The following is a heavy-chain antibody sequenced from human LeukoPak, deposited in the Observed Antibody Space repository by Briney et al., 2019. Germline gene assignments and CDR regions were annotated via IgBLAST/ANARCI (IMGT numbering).Heavy chain of an antibody. CDR2: IKEDGSEE. D-gene: IGHD1-7*01. V-gene: IGHV3-7*01. CDR3: ASNWNYVRGYGMDV. J-gene: IGHJ6*02. CDR1: GFTSSRNW. Sequence: GGCLRLSCAASGFTSSRNWRRWVRQTQGKGLEWVANIKEDGSEEHYMDSVKGRFTISRDNAKNSLYLEMNSLRAEDTAVYYCASNWNYVRGYGMDVWGQGTTVIVSS.